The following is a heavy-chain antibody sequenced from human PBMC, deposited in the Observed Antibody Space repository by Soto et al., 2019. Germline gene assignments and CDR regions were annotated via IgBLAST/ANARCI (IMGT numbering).Heavy chain of an antibody. J-gene: IGHJ5*02. V-gene: IGHV3-64*01. CDR1: GFTFSSYA. Sequence: GGSLRLSCAASGFTFSSYAMHWVRQAPGKGLEYVSAISSNGGSTYYANSVKGRFTISRDNSKNTLYLQMGSLRAEDMAVYYCARDGRPIFGVVINPGPGWFDPWGQGTLVTVSS. CDR3: ARDGRPIFGVVINPGPGWFDP. D-gene: IGHD3-3*01. CDR2: ISSNGGST.